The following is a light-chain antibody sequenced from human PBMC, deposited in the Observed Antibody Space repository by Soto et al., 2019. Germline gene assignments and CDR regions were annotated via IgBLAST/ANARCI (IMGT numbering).Light chain of an antibody. CDR3: AAWDDSLSGL. Sequence: QSVLTQPPSASGTPGQRVTISCSGSSSNLGGNYVYWYQQLPGTAPKLLIYRNDQRPSGVPDRFSGSKSGTSASLAISGLRSKDEADYYCAAWDDSLSGLFGGGTKLTVL. V-gene: IGLV1-47*01. CDR1: SSNLGGNY. CDR2: RND. J-gene: IGLJ2*01.